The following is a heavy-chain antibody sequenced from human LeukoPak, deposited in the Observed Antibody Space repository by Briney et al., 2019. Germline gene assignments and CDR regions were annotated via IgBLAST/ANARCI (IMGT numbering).Heavy chain of an antibody. D-gene: IGHD3-22*01. J-gene: IGHJ4*02. V-gene: IGHV3-7*01. CDR1: GFTFSSYW. CDR2: IKQDGSEK. CDR3: ARDRYYYDSSGYCIDY. Sequence: GGSLRLSCAASGFTFSSYWMSWVRQAPGKGLEWVANIKQDGSEKYYVDSVKGRFTTSRDDAKNSLYLQMNSLRAEDTAVYYCARDRYYYDSSGYCIDYWGQGTLVTVSS.